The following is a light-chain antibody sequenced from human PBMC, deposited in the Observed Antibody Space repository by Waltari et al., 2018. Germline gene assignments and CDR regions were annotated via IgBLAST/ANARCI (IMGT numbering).Light chain of an antibody. CDR2: MAS. CDR3: MQALQPPWT. Sequence: DIVMTHSPLSLPVTPGEQASISCRSSQSLLHSHGDNYLEWYLQKPGQPPQLLIDMASNRASGVPERFSGSGSGTDFTLQISRVEAEDVGVYYCMQALQPPWTFGQGTKVEMK. V-gene: IGKV2-28*01. J-gene: IGKJ1*01. CDR1: QSLLHSHGDNY.